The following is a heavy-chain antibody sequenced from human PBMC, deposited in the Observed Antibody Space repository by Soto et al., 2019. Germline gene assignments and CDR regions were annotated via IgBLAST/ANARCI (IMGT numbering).Heavy chain of an antibody. CDR2: ISSSSSYI. CDR3: ARDIRHCSSTSCYAGYFDY. Sequence: GESLKISCAASGFTFSSYSMNWVRQAPGKGLEWVSSISSSSSYIYYADSVKGRFTISRDNAKNSLYLQMNSLRAEDTAVYYCARDIRHCSSTSCYAGYFDYWGQGTLVTVSS. J-gene: IGHJ4*02. V-gene: IGHV3-21*01. CDR1: GFTFSSYS. D-gene: IGHD2-2*01.